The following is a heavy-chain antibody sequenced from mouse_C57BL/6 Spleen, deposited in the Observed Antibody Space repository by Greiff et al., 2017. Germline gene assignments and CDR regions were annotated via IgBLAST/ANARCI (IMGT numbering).Heavy chain of an antibody. J-gene: IGHJ4*01. CDR1: GYTFTDYE. CDR2: IDPETGGT. CDR3: TRGPLPPHYDAMDY. D-gene: IGHD2-10*01. Sequence: QVHVKQSGAELVRPGASVTLSCKASGYTFTDYEMHWVKQTPVHGLEWIGAIDPETGGTAYNQKFKGKAILTADKSSSTAYLELRSLTSEDSAVYYCTRGPLPPHYDAMDYWGQGTSVTVSS. V-gene: IGHV1-15*01.